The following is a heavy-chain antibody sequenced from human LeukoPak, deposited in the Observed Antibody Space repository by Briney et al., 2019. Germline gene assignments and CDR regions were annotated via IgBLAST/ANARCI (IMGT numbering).Heavy chain of an antibody. V-gene: IGHV3-23*01. CDR2: ISGSGGST. CDR1: GFTFSSYG. J-gene: IGHJ3*02. CDR3: ARDALGPENDAFDI. D-gene: IGHD7-27*01. Sequence: PGGSMRLSCAASGFTFSSYGMSWVRQAPGKGLEWVSAISGSGGSTYYADSVKGRFTISRDNFKNTLYLQMNSLRAEDTAVYYCARDALGPENDAFDIWGQGTMVTVSS.